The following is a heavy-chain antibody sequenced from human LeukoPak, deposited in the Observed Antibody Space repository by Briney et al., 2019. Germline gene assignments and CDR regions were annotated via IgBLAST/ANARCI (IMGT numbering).Heavy chain of an antibody. CDR3: SASLMATYYFDY. J-gene: IGHJ4*02. D-gene: IGHD5-24*01. V-gene: IGHV4-30-4*01. Sequence: PSETLSLTCTVSGVSISSGDYYWSWIRQPPGKGLEWIGYIYYSGSTYYNPSLKSRVTISVDTSKNQFSLKLSSVTAADTAVYYCSASLMATYYFDYWGQGTLVTVSS. CDR2: IYYSGST. CDR1: GVSISSGDYY.